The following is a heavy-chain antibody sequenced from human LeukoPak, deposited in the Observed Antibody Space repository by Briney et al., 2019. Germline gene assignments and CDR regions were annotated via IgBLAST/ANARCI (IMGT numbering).Heavy chain of an antibody. J-gene: IGHJ4*02. CDR3: ARDIIWSPYYFDY. CDR1: GYTFTSYG. CDR2: ISAYNGNT. V-gene: IGHV1-18*01. Sequence: ASVKVSCKASGYTFTSYGISWVRQAPGQGLEWMGWISAYNGNTNYAQKFQGRVTMTRDTSTSTVYMELSSLRSEDTAVYYCARDIIWSPYYFDYWGQGTLVTVSS. D-gene: IGHD3-10*01.